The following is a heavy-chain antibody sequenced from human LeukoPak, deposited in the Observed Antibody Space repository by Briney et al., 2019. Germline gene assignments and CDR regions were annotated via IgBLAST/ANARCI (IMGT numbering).Heavy chain of an antibody. CDR1: GLTVSSNY. CDR3: ARDLPPAPWNGMDV. J-gene: IGHJ6*02. Sequence: PGGSLRLSCAASGLTVSSNYMGWVRQAPGKGLEWVSVIYSGGSTYYADSVKGRSTISRDNSKNTLYLQMNSLRPEDTAVYYCARDLPPAPWNGMDVWGQGTTVTVSS. D-gene: IGHD2-2*01. V-gene: IGHV3-53*01. CDR2: IYSGGST.